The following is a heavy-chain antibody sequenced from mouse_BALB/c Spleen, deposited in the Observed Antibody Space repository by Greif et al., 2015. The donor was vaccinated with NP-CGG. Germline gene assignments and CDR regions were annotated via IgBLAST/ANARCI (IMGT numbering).Heavy chain of an antibody. D-gene: IGHD2-10*02. J-gene: IGHJ4*01. CDR1: GYTFSSYW. CDR3: AESRYDYGAMDY. CDR2: ILPGSGST. Sequence: QVQLQQPGAELMKPGASVKISCKATGYTFSSYWIEWVKQRPGHGLEWIGEILPGSGSTNYNEKFKGKATFTADTSSNTAYMQLSSLTSEDSAVYYCAESRYDYGAMDYWGQGTSVTVSS. V-gene: IGHV1-9*01.